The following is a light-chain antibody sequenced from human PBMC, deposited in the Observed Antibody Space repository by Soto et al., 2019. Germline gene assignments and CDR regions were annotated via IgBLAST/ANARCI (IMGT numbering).Light chain of an antibody. CDR2: ENN. CDR3: QSYDSSLSGYV. J-gene: IGLJ1*01. CDR1: SSNIGAGYE. Sequence: QSVLTQPPSVSEAPGQRVTISCTGSSSNIGAGYEAHWYQQVPGTAPKLLIYENNNRPSGVPDRFSGSKSGTSASLAITGLPADDEAEYYCQSYDSSLSGYVFGTGTKVTVL. V-gene: IGLV1-40*01.